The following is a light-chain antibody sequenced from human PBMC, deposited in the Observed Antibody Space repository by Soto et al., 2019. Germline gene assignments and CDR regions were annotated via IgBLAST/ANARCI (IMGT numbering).Light chain of an antibody. J-gene: IGKJ2*01. Sequence: EIVLTQSPVTLSLSPGERATLSCGASQSVSSTSFAWYQQKPGQAPRLLIYGASSRATGIPDRFSGSGSGTDFTLTISRLEPEDFAVYYCQQYENLPFTYGQGTKLEIK. V-gene: IGKV3-20*01. CDR3: QQYENLPFT. CDR1: QSVSSTS. CDR2: GAS.